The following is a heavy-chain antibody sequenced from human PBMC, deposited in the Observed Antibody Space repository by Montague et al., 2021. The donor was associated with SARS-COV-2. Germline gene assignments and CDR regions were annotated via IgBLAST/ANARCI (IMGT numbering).Heavy chain of an antibody. CDR1: GGSISSSSYY. V-gene: IGHV4-39*01. Sequence: SETLSLTCTVSGGSISSSSYYWGWIRQPPGKGLEWIGSIYYSGSTYYNPSLKSRVTISVDTSKNQFSLKLNSVTAADTAVYYCVSYRRGYSYDPSFHYWGQGTLVTVSS. CDR2: IYYSGST. CDR3: VSYRRGYSYDPSFHY. J-gene: IGHJ4*02. D-gene: IGHD5-18*01.